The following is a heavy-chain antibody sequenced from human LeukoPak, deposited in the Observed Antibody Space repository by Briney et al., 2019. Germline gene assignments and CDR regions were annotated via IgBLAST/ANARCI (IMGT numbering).Heavy chain of an antibody. D-gene: IGHD3-10*01. Sequence: SETLSLTCTVSGGSISSYYWSWIRQPPGKGLEWIGYIYYSGSTNYNPSLKSRVTISVDTSKNQFSLKPSSVTAADTAVYYCARDRRGSGSYYDYYYYGMDVWGKGTTVTVSS. CDR2: IYYSGST. V-gene: IGHV4-59*01. CDR3: ARDRRGSGSYYDYYYYGMDV. J-gene: IGHJ6*04. CDR1: GGSISSYY.